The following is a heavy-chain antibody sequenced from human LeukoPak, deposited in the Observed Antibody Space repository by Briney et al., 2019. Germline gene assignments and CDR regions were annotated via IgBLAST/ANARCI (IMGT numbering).Heavy chain of an antibody. J-gene: IGHJ4*02. D-gene: IGHD2-21*01. CDR2: INPNSGDN. CDR1: GYGFSDYY. CDR3: ARGGGIQSCGGKTCFRGFVY. Sequence: GASVKASCKASGYGFSDYYMHWVRQAPGQGLEYMGWINPNSGDNSCAQKFQGRVTMTRDTSISTLYMELTSLRSDDTAVYFCARGGGIQSCGGKTCFRGFVYWGQGTLVTVSS. V-gene: IGHV1-2*02.